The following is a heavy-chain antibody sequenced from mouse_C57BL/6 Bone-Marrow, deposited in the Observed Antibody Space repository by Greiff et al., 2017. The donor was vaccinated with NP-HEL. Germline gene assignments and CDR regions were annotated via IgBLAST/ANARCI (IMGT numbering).Heavy chain of an antibody. Sequence: EVQRVESGGGLVQPGGSMKLSCVASGFTFSNYWMNWVRQSPEKGLEWVAQIRLKSDNYATHYAESVKGRFTISRDDSKSSVYLQMNNLRAEDTVIYYCTGPLLLHYFDYWGQGTTLTVSS. CDR1: GFTFSNYW. J-gene: IGHJ2*01. D-gene: IGHD2-10*01. CDR2: IRLKSDNYAT. V-gene: IGHV6-3*01. CDR3: TGPLLLHYFDY.